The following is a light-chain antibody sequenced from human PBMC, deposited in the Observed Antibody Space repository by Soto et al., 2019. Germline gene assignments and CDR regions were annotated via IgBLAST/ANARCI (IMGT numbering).Light chain of an antibody. CDR1: QGISSY. Sequence: AIRMTQSPSSFSASAGDRVTIXXRASQGISSYLAWYQQKPGKAPKLXIYAASTLQSGVPSRFSGSGSGTDFTLTISRLQSEDFATYYCQQYYSYPPTFGQGTKVDIK. CDR3: QQYYSYPPT. CDR2: AAS. V-gene: IGKV1-8*01. J-gene: IGKJ1*01.